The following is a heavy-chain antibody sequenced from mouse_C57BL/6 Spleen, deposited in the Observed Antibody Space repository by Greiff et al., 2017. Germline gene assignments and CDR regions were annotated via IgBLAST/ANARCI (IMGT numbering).Heavy chain of an antibody. CDR2: ISYDGSN. CDR3: ARDGDLIYYDYLYAMDY. Sequence: VQLKESGPGLVKPSQSLSLTCSVTGYSITSGYYWNWIRQFPGNKLEWMGYISYDGSNNYNPSLKNRISITRDTSKKQFFLKLNSVTTEDTATYYGARDGDLIYYDYLYAMDYWGQGTSVTGSS. V-gene: IGHV3-6*01. CDR1: GYSITSGYY. D-gene: IGHD2-4*01. J-gene: IGHJ4*01.